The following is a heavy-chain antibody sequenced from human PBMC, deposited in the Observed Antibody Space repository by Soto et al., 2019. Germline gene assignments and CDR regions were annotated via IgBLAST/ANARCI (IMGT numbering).Heavy chain of an antibody. CDR1: GGTFSSYA. D-gene: IGHD1-1*01. J-gene: IGHJ6*02. CDR2: IIPIFGTA. Sequence: SVKVSCKASGGTFSSYAISWVRQAPGQGLEWMGGIIPIFGTANYAQKFQGRVTITADESTSTAYMELSSLRSEDTAVYYCARLPVLMNWNYYYYYGLDFWGQGTTVTVSS. CDR3: ARLPVLMNWNYYYYYGLDF. V-gene: IGHV1-69*13.